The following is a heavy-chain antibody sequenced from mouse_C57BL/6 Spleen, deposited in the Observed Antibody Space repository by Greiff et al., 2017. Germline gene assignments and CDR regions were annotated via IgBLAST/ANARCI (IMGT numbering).Heavy chain of an antibody. CDR2: IDPSDSYT. CDR3: AGILRPPYYFDY. V-gene: IGHV1-50*01. J-gene: IGHJ2*01. D-gene: IGHD1-2*01. Sequence: QVQLQQPGAELVKPGASVKLSCKASGYTFTSYWMQWVKQRPGQGLEWIGEIDPSDSYTNYNQKFKGKATLTVDTSSSTAYMQLSSLTSEDSAVYYCAGILRPPYYFDYWGQGTTLTVSS. CDR1: GYTFTSYW.